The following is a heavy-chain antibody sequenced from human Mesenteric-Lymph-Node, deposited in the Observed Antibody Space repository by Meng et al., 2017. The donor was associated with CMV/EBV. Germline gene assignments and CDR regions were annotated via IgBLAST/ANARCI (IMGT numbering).Heavy chain of an antibody. CDR1: GYTFDDYS. D-gene: IGHD3-22*01. V-gene: IGHV3-20*04. CDR2: INWNVGST. Sequence: GGSLRLSCAASGYTFDDYSMSWVRQPPGKGLEWISGINWNVGSTFYRDSVRGRFTSSRDNAKNSLYLQINSLRAEDTAFYYCVREPRSSGSYYFDYWGRGTLVTVSS. CDR3: VREPRSSGSYYFDY. J-gene: IGHJ4*02.